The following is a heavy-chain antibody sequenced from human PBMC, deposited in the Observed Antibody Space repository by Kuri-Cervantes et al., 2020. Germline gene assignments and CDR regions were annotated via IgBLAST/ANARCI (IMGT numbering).Heavy chain of an antibody. CDR1: GFSLSTRGVA. D-gene: IGHD5-18*01. J-gene: IGHJ4*02. Sequence: SGPTLVKPTQTLTLTCTFSGFSLSTRGVAMGWIRQPPGKAPEWLALIYWDDDKRYSPSLKGRLTITKDTSKNQVVLTMTNMDPVDTATYYCAHSQYSYGYRYFDYWGQGTLVTVSS. V-gene: IGHV2-5*02. CDR3: AHSQYSYGYRYFDY. CDR2: IYWDDDK.